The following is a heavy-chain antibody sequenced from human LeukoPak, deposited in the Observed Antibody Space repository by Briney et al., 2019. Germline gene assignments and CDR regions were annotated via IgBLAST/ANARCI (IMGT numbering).Heavy chain of an antibody. Sequence: SETLSLTCTVSGGSISSSSYYWGWIRQPPGKGLEWIGRIYYSGSTYYNPSLKSRVTISVDTSKNQFSLKLSSVTAADTAVYYCARLYYGIAVAGLNWFDPWGQGTLVTVSS. CDR3: ARLYYGIAVAGLNWFDP. D-gene: IGHD6-19*01. CDR2: IYYSGST. V-gene: IGHV4-39*01. CDR1: GGSISSSSYY. J-gene: IGHJ5*02.